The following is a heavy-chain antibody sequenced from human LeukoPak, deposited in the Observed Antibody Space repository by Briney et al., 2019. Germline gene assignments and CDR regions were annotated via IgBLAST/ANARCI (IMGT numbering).Heavy chain of an antibody. CDR3: AKDGGSDPDSFDI. CDR2: IGGTGGNT. D-gene: IGHD2-15*01. J-gene: IGHJ3*02. Sequence: GGSLRLSCAASGFTFSSYAMSWVRQAPGKGLEWVSAIGGTGGNTYYADSVKGRFTISRDNSKNSLYLQMNSLRAEDTAVYYCAKDGGSDPDSFDIWGQGTMVTVSS. V-gene: IGHV3-23*01. CDR1: GFTFSSYA.